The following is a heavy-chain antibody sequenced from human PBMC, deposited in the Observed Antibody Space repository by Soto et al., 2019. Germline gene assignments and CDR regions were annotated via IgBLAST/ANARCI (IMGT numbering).Heavy chain of an antibody. V-gene: IGHV3-49*03. CDR1: GFTFGDYA. J-gene: IGHJ6*02. D-gene: IGHD3-10*01. CDR3: TRDLVHYYYYGMDV. Sequence: PGGSRRLSCTASGFTFGDYAMSWFRQAPGKGLEWVGFIRSKAYGGTTEYAASVKGRFTISRDDSKSIAYLQMNSLKTEDTAVYYCTRDLVHYYYYGMDVWGQGTTVTVSS. CDR2: IRSKAYGGTT.